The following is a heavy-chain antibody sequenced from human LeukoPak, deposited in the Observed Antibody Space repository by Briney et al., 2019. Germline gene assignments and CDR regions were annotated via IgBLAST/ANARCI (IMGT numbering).Heavy chain of an antibody. CDR1: GYTLTELS. Sequence: EASVKVSCKVSGYTLTELSMHWVRQAPGKGLEWMGGFDPEDGETIYAQKFQGRVTMTEDTSTDTAYMELSSLRSEDTAVYYCATDRVVVAGGSGIHDAFDIWGQGTMVTVSS. CDR3: ATDRVVVAGGSGIHDAFDI. J-gene: IGHJ3*02. CDR2: FDPEDGET. D-gene: IGHD3-10*01. V-gene: IGHV1-24*01.